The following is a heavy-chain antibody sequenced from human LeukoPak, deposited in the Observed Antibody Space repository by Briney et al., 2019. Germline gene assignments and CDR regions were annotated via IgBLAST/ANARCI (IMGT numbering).Heavy chain of an antibody. Sequence: KPSETLSLTCAVYGGSFSGYYWSWIRQPPGKGLEWIGEINHSGSTNYNPSLKSRVTISVGTSKNQFSLKLSSVTAADTAVYYCARGLRIAVAAPKGAVAFDIWGQGTMVTVSS. V-gene: IGHV4-34*01. CDR2: INHSGST. D-gene: IGHD6-19*01. CDR3: ARGLRIAVAAPKGAVAFDI. CDR1: GGSFSGYY. J-gene: IGHJ3*02.